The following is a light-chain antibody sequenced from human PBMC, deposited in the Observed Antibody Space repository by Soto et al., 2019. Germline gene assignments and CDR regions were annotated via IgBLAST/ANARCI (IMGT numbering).Light chain of an antibody. CDR1: QAVGTY. CDR2: SAS. Sequence: DIQLTQSPAFLSASVGDRVTITCRASQAVGTYLAWYQQKPRKAPHLLIYSASLLQSGVPSRLSGSGSGTKFTLTINSMQPADFSSYYCHQLNCSPFTFGQVTRLEIK. CDR3: HQLNCSPFT. J-gene: IGKJ5*01. V-gene: IGKV1-9*01.